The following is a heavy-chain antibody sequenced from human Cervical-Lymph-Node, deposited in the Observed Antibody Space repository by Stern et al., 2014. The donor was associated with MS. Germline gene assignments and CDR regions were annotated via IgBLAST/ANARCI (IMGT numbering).Heavy chain of an antibody. V-gene: IGHV3-30*01. Sequence: VQLVESGGGVVQPGRSLRLSCAASGFTFSSYAMHWVRQAPGKGLEWVAVISYDGSNKYYADSVKGRFTISKDNSKNTLYLQMNSLRAEDTAVYYCAREGERWLQFGFDYWGQGTLVTVSS. J-gene: IGHJ4*02. CDR1: GFTFSSYA. CDR3: AREGERWLQFGFDY. CDR2: ISYDGSNK. D-gene: IGHD5-24*01.